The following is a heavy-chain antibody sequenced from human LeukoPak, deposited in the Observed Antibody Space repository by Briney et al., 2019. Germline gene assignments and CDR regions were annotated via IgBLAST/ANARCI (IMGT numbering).Heavy chain of an antibody. Sequence: GRSLRLSCAASGFTFSSFAMHWVRQAPGKGLEWEAIISYDGINKYYADSVKGRLTISRDNSKNTVYLQMNSLRVEDTAVYYCARVNGQGWPIDYWGQGTLVTVSS. CDR3: ARVNGQGWPIDY. CDR2: ISYDGINK. CDR1: GFTFSSFA. D-gene: IGHD5-24*01. V-gene: IGHV3-30-3*01. J-gene: IGHJ4*02.